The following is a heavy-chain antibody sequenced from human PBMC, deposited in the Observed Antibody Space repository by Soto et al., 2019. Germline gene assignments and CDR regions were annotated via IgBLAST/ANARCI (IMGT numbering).Heavy chain of an antibody. J-gene: IGHJ4*02. CDR1: GGSISSVSYY. D-gene: IGHD2-15*01. CDR2: IYYSGST. CDR3: ASVVKGYCSGGSSYDLDY. V-gene: IGHV4-39*01. Sequence: LSLTCAVSGGSISSVSYYWGWIGQPPGKGLGWIGSIYYSGSTYYNPSLKSRVTISVDTAKNQFSLKLSSVTAADTAVYYCASVVKGYCSGGSSYDLDYWGQGTLSTVSA.